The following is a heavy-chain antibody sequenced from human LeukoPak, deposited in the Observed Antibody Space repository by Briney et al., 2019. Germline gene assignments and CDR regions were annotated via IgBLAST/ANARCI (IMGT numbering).Heavy chain of an antibody. CDR3: ARAYGDYPDY. J-gene: IGHJ4*02. Sequence: SETLSLTCTVSGVSISSYYWSWIRQHPGKGLEWIGYIYYSGSTNYNPSLKSRVTISVDTSKNQFYLKLSSVTAADTAVYYCARAYGDYPDYWGQGTLVTVSS. CDR2: IYYSGST. V-gene: IGHV4-59*01. CDR1: GVSISSYY. D-gene: IGHD4-17*01.